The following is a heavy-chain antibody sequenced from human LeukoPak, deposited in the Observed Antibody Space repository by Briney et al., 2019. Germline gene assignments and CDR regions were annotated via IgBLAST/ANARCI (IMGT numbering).Heavy chain of an antibody. CDR2: ISSSGSTI. J-gene: IGHJ3*02. CDR1: GFTFSSYE. CDR3: ARDQQRYFDWSNHNDAFDI. Sequence: GGSLRLSCAASGFTFSSYEMNWVRQAPGKGLEWASYISSSGSTIYYADSVKGRFTISRDNAKNSLYLQMNSLRAEDTAVYYCARDQQRYFDWSNHNDAFDIWGQGTMVTVSS. D-gene: IGHD3-9*01. V-gene: IGHV3-48*03.